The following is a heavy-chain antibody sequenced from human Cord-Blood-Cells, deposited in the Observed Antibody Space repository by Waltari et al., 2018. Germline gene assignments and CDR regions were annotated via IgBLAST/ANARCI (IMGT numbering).Heavy chain of an antibody. Sequence: QVQLVESGGGVVQPGRSLRLSCAASGFTFSSYGMHWVRKAPGKGLEWVAVIWYDGSNKYYADSVKGRFTISRDNSKNTLYLQMNSLRAEDTAMYYCAKGGASKLAFFDYWGQGTLVTVSS. CDR2: IWYDGSNK. CDR3: AKGGASKLAFFDY. D-gene: IGHD1-1*01. CDR1: GFTFSSYG. V-gene: IGHV3-30*18. J-gene: IGHJ4*02.